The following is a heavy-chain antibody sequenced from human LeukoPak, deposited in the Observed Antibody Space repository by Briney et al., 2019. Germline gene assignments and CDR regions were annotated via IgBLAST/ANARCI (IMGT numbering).Heavy chain of an antibody. CDR3: ARHDNGGMVRGVIPADALDI. V-gene: IGHV5-51*01. J-gene: IGHJ3*02. CDR2: IYPGDSDT. D-gene: IGHD3-10*01. CDR1: GYSFTSYW. Sequence: GESLKISSKGSGYSFTSYWIGWVRQMPGKGLEWMGIIYPGDSDTRYSPSFQGQVTISADKSISTAYLQWSSLKASDTAMYYCARHDNGGMVRGVIPADALDIWGQGTMVTVSS.